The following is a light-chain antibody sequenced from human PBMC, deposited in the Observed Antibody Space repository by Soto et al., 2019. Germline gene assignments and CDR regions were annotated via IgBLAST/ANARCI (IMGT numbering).Light chain of an antibody. CDR2: VVS. Sequence: QSALAQPPSVSGSPGQSIAISCTGTSSDVGGYNYVSWHQQHPGKAPKVLISVVSNRPSGVSNRFSGSKSGNTASLTISGLQTEDEADYYCSSYTSTNTLDVVFGGGTKVTVL. CDR3: SSYTSTNTLDVV. J-gene: IGLJ2*01. CDR1: SSDVGGYNY. V-gene: IGLV2-14*01.